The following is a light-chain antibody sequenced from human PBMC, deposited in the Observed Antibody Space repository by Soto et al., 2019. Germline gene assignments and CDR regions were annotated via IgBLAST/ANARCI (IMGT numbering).Light chain of an antibody. V-gene: IGKV1-5*03. CDR3: QQYDSFPFT. CDR1: QTISRG. CDR2: KAS. Sequence: DIPMTQSPSTLSASVGDRVTITCRASQTISRGLAWYQQKPGKAPKLLIYKASSLESGVPSGFSGSGSGTEFTLTISSLQPDDFATYYCQQYDSFPFTFGPGTKVDVK. J-gene: IGKJ3*01.